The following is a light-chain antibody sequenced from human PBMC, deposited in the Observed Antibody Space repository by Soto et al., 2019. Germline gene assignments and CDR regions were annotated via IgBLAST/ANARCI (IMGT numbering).Light chain of an antibody. V-gene: IGKV1-33*01. CDR1: QDLSNY. Sequence: DIQMTQKPSSLSASVGDRVTITCQARQDLSNYFNLYQQTPETAPKLLIDAASKVETGPASMCSGSASRTDSISIISSLQAEDIAKYCCQQYDNLPLTFGGGTKLDIK. J-gene: IGKJ4*01. CDR3: QQYDNLPLT. CDR2: AAS.